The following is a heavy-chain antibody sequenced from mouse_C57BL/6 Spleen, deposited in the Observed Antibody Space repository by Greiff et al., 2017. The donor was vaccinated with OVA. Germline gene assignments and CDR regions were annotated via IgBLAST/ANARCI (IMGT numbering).Heavy chain of an antibody. J-gene: IGHJ3*01. CDR1: GYTFTSYW. CDR2: IDPSDSDT. CDR3: ARDCGSSHAGMAY. D-gene: IGHD1-1*01. Sequence: QVQLQQPGAELVMPGASVKLSCKASGYTFTSYWMHWVKQRPGQGLEWIGEIDPSDSDTNYNQKVKGKSTLTVDKSSSTAYMQLSSLTSEDTAVYYCARDCGSSHAGMAYWGQGTLVTVSA. V-gene: IGHV1-69*01.